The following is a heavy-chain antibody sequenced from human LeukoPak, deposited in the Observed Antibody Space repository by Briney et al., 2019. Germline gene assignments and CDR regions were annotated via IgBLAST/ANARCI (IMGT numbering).Heavy chain of an antibody. D-gene: IGHD2-2*02. Sequence: ASVKVSCKASGYTFTGHYMHWVRQAPGQGLEWMGWINPNSGGTKYAQKFQGRVTMTRDTSISTAYMEVSRLRSDDTAVYYCARRRYCSSTSCYRGGFDYWGQGTLVTVSS. CDR2: INPNSGGT. CDR1: GYTFTGHY. J-gene: IGHJ4*02. CDR3: ARRRYCSSTSCYRGGFDY. V-gene: IGHV1-2*02.